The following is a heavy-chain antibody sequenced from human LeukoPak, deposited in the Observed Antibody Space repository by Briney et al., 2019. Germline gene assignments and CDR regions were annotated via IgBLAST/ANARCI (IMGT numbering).Heavy chain of an antibody. D-gene: IGHD5-18*01. CDR1: GFTFSSYE. V-gene: IGHV3-48*03. Sequence: GGSLRLSCAASGFTFSSYEMNWVRQAPGKGLGWVSYISSSGSVIYYADSVKGRFTISRDNAKNSLYLQMSSLRAEDTAVYYFARERFTYGSDFWGQGTVVTVSS. J-gene: IGHJ4*02. CDR2: ISSSGSVI. CDR3: ARERFTYGSDF.